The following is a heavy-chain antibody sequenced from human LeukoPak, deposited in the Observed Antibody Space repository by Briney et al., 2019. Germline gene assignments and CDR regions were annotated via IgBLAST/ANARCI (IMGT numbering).Heavy chain of an antibody. CDR2: ISGSGGST. J-gene: IGHJ6*03. Sequence: PGGSLRLSCAASGFTFSSYAMSWVRQAPGKGLEWVSAISGSGGSTYYADSVKGRFTISRDNSKNTLYLQMNSLSAEDTAVYYCAKEMGNYYYYYYMDVWGKGTTVTVSS. CDR3: AKEMGNYYYYYYMDV. V-gene: IGHV3-23*01. D-gene: IGHD5-24*01. CDR1: GFTFSSYA.